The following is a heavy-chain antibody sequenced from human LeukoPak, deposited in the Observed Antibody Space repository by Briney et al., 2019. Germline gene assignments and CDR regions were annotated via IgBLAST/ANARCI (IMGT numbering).Heavy chain of an antibody. Sequence: PGGSLRLSCAASGFTFSSYGMHWVRQAPGKGLEWVAFIRYGGSNKYYADSVKGRFTISRDNSKNTLFLQMNSLRGEDTAVYYCAKQYSTTGFDYWGQGTLVTVSS. CDR2: IRYGGSNK. V-gene: IGHV3-30*02. D-gene: IGHD4-11*01. J-gene: IGHJ4*02. CDR1: GFTFSSYG. CDR3: AKQYSTTGFDY.